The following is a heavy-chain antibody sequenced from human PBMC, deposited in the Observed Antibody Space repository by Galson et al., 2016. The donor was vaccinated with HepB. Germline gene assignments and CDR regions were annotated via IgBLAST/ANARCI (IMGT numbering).Heavy chain of an antibody. J-gene: IGHJ4*02. CDR3: AKYRSGTMFDS. CDR1: DGSILNNDYY. D-gene: IGHD1-1*01. Sequence: TLSLTCTVSDGSILNNDYYWGWVRQPPGKGVEWIGVIYYSGNTQYNPSLRSRVTIAVDTSKTQFSLKLSSVTAADTAVYYCAKYRSGTMFDSWGQGTLVTVSS. V-gene: IGHV4-39*01. CDR2: IYYSGNT.